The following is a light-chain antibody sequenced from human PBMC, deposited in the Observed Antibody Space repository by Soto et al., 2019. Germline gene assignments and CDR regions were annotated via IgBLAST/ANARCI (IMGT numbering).Light chain of an antibody. CDR1: QSVSSY. CDR2: GAS. CDR3: QQYGGSPRT. Sequence: EIVLTQSPGTLSLSPGERATLSCRASQSVSSYLAWYQQKPGQAPRLLIYGASSRPTGIPDRFSGSGSGTDFSLSISRLEPEDFAVYYCQQYGGSPRTFGQGTKLEIK. V-gene: IGKV3-20*01. J-gene: IGKJ2*01.